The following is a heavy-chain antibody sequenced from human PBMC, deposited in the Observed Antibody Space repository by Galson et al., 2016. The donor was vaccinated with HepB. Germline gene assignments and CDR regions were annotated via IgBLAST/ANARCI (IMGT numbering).Heavy chain of an antibody. D-gene: IGHD1-14*01. CDR3: ARDMDGSTGWAHAFDI. V-gene: IGHV4-31*03. J-gene: IGHJ3*02. Sequence: TLSLTCTVSGGSIRSGGYYWSWIRQHPGKGLEWIGYIYHSGSTYYSPSLKGRVTISIDTSKDQFSLKLNSVTAADTAVYYCARDMDGSTGWAHAFDIWGQGTSVTVSS. CDR1: GGSIRSGGYY. CDR2: IYHSGST.